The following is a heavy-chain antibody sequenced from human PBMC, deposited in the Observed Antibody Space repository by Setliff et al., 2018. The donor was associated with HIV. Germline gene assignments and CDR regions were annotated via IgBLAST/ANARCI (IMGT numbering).Heavy chain of an antibody. D-gene: IGHD5-12*01. J-gene: IGHJ4*02. Sequence: SLKISCAASGFTFSDYWINWVRQAPGKGLEWVANINQDGSVEGYVDSVKGRFTISRDNAKSSLYLHINSLRAEDMAVYYCVGGFYAGYWGQGTLVTVSS. CDR1: GFTFSDYW. CDR2: INQDGSVE. CDR3: VGGFYAGY. V-gene: IGHV3-7*01.